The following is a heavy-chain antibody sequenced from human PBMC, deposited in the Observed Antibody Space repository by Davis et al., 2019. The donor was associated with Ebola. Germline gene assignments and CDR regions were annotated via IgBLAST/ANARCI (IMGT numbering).Heavy chain of an antibody. CDR1: GFTFSSYG. J-gene: IGHJ4*02. V-gene: IGHV3-33*06. D-gene: IGHD3-3*01. Sequence: PGGSLRLSCAASGFTFSSYGMHWVRQAPGKGLEWVAVIWYDGSNKYYADSVKGRFTISRDNSKNTVSLQMNSLRAEDTAIYYCAKDGFTVFGVSADVDNWGQGTLVTVAS. CDR2: IWYDGSNK. CDR3: AKDGFTVFGVSADVDN.